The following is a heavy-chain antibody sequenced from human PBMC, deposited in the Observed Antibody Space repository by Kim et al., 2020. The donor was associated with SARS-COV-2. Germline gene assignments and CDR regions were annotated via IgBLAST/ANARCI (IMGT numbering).Heavy chain of an antibody. Sequence: SVEGRFTISRDNAKNSLYLQMNSLRAEDTAVYYCASLFPPEETGYYGMDVWGQGTTVTVSS. CDR3: ASLFPPEETGYYGMDV. J-gene: IGHJ6*02. D-gene: IGHD2-21*01. V-gene: IGHV3-11*06.